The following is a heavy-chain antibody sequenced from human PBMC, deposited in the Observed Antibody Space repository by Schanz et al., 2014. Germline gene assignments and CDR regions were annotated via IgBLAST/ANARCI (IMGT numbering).Heavy chain of an antibody. CDR2: MSYDGSIK. J-gene: IGHJ4*02. V-gene: IGHV3-30*18. D-gene: IGHD2-2*01. CDR3: AKDSTHIDIVLVPTAIDY. Sequence: QVQLVESGGGVVQPGRSLRLSCAASGFTFSSYGMHWVRQAPGKGLEWVAAMSYDGSIKYYGDSVKGRFTISRDNSKNTLYLHMNTQRSEDTAVYYCAKDSTHIDIVLVPTAIDYWGQGTQVTVSS. CDR1: GFTFSSYG.